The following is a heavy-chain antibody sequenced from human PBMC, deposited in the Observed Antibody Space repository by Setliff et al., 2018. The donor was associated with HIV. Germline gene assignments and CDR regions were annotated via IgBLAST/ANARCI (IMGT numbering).Heavy chain of an antibody. Sequence: ASVKVSCTTSAYTFNSYYMHWIRQAPGQGLEWMGLIGPSGSSTTYAQNFQGRVTMSRDTSTNTVYMELSSLRSEDTAVYYCARDHIAARSVDYWGQGTLVTVSS. V-gene: IGHV1-46*02. CDR3: ARDHIAARSVDY. D-gene: IGHD6-6*01. J-gene: IGHJ4*02. CDR1: AYTFNSYY. CDR2: IGPSGSST.